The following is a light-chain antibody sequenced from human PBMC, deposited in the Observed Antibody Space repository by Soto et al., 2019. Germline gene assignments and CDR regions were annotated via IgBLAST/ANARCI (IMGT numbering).Light chain of an antibody. Sequence: EIVLTQSPATLSLSPGERATLSCRASQSVSSCLAWYQQKPGQAPRLLIYDASNRATGIPARFSGSGSRTDFTLTISSLEPEDFAVYYCQQSSNWPLTFGGGTKVEIK. CDR3: QQSSNWPLT. CDR2: DAS. J-gene: IGKJ4*01. V-gene: IGKV3-11*01. CDR1: QSVSSC.